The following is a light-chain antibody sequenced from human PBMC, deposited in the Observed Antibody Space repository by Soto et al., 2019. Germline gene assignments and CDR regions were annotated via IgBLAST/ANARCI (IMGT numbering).Light chain of an antibody. Sequence: EIVLTQSPGTLSLSPGERATLSCRASQSVSSSYLAWYQQKPGQPPRPLIYAASSRATGIPDRFSGSGSGTDFTLTISRLEPEDFAVYYCQQYDNSLYTFGQGTKLEIK. J-gene: IGKJ2*01. CDR1: QSVSSSY. V-gene: IGKV3-20*01. CDR3: QQYDNSLYT. CDR2: AAS.